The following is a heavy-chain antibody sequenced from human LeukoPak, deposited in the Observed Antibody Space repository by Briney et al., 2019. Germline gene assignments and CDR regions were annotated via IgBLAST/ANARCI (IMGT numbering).Heavy chain of an antibody. CDR1: GFTFSNFA. V-gene: IGHV4-34*01. Sequence: GSLRLSCAASGFTFSNFAMSWVRQAPGKGLEWIGEINHSGSTNYNPSLKSRVTISVDTSKNQFSLKLSSVTAADTAVYYCARHPYRRLMVRELYYFDYWGQGTLVTVSS. CDR3: ARHPYRRLMVRELYYFDY. J-gene: IGHJ4*02. D-gene: IGHD3-10*01. CDR2: INHSGST.